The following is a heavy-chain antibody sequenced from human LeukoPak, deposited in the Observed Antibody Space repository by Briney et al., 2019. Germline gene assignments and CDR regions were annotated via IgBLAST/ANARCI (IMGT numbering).Heavy chain of an antibody. CDR1: GYTFINYG. D-gene: IGHD6-6*01. CDR3: ARVDSRHRRHNMNV. J-gene: IGHJ6*03. V-gene: IGHV1-18*01. Sequence: ASVKVSCKPSGYTFINYGISWVRQAPGQGLEWMGWINTSTSNTNYAQKFQGRVTMTTDTSTTIVYMDLRSLTSVDTAMYYCARVDSRHRRHNMNVWGKGTTVTVSS. CDR2: INTSTSNT.